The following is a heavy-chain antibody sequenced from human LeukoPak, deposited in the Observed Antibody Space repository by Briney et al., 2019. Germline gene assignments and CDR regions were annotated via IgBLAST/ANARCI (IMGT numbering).Heavy chain of an antibody. CDR3: AKEAGTGWFDP. V-gene: IGHV3-53*01. Sequence: GGSLRLSCAASGFTVSNNYMSWVRQAPGKGLEWVSVIYSGGTTYYADSVKGRFTISRDNSKNTLYLQMNSLRAEDTAVYYCAKEAGTGWFDPWGQGTLVTVSS. CDR2: IYSGGTT. CDR1: GFTVSNNY. D-gene: IGHD6-13*01. J-gene: IGHJ5*02.